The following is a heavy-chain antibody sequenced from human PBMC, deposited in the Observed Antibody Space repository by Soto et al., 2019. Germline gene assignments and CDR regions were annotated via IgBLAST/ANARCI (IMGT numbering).Heavy chain of an antibody. V-gene: IGHV1-69*01. J-gene: IGHJ4*02. Sequence: VQLVQSGAEVKKPGSSVKVSCKASGGTFSSYSINWVRQAPGQGLEWMGEIIPIFGTANYAQKFQGRVTITADESTSTAYMEMSSLRSEDTAVYYCARDGGRHSGGIDYWGQGTLVTVSS. CDR3: ARDGGRHSGGIDY. D-gene: IGHD1-26*01. CDR1: GGTFSSYS. CDR2: IIPIFGTA.